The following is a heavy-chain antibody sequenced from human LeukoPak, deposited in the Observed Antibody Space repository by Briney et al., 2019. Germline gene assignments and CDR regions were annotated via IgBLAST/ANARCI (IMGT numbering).Heavy chain of an antibody. CDR3: ARRPNRDGYNSYYFDY. V-gene: IGHV5-51*01. CDR2: IYPGDSDT. CDR1: GYSFTSYW. Sequence: GESLKFSCKGSGYSFTSYWIDWVRQMPGKGLEWMGIIYPGDSDTRYSPFFRGQVTISADKSISTAYLQWSSLKASDTAMYYCARRPNRDGYNSYYFDYWGQGTLVTVSS. J-gene: IGHJ4*02. D-gene: IGHD5-24*01.